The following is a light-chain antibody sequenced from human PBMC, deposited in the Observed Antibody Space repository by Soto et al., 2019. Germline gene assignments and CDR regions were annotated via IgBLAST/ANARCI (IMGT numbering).Light chain of an antibody. V-gene: IGKV4-1*01. Sequence: DIVMTQSPDSLAVSLGERATINCKSSQSLLYSSNNKNYLTWYQQKPGQPPKMIIYWASSRKSGVPDRFSGSGSGTDFTLTISSVQAEDVAVYYCQQYYSHQPTFGQGTKVEVK. CDR3: QQYYSHQPT. CDR1: QSLLYSSNNKNY. J-gene: IGKJ1*01. CDR2: WAS.